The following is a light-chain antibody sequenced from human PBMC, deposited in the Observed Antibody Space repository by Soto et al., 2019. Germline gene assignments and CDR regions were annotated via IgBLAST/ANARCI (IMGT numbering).Light chain of an antibody. V-gene: IGLV2-14*01. CDR1: SSDIASYKF. J-gene: IGLJ2*01. CDR2: EVN. Sequence: QSVLTQPASVSGSPGQSITISCTGTSSDIASYKFVSWFQHHPGKAPKLLIYEVNNRPSGISNRFSGSKSGNTASLTISGLQPEDEANYFCSSATNTDTLVVFGGRTQLTVL. CDR3: SSATNTDTLVV.